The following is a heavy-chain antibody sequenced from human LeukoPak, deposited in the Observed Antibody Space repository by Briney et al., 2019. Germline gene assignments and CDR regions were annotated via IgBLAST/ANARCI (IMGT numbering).Heavy chain of an antibody. V-gene: IGHV4-39*07. CDR1: GGSISSSSYY. CDR2: IYYSGST. J-gene: IGHJ3*02. CDR3: ASAQGDAFDI. Sequence: SETLSLTCTVSGGSISSSSYYWGWIRQPPGKGLEWIGSIYYSGSTYYNPSLKSRVTISVDTSKNQFSLKLSSVTAADTAVYYCASAQGDAFDIWGQGTMVTVSS.